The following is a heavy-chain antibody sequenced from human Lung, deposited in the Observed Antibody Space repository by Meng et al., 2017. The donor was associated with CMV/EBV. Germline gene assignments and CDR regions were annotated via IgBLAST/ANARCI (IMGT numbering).Heavy chain of an antibody. CDR2: INPSGGST. Sequence: ASVNVSXQPCGYTFTSYYMHWVRQAPGQGREWMGIINPSGGSTSYAQKFQGRVTMTRDTSTSTVYMELSSLRSEDTAVYYCARVGNERITIFVVVTKGAFDIWGQGXMVTVSS. J-gene: IGHJ3*02. CDR3: ARVGNERITIFVVVTKGAFDI. CDR1: GYTFTSYY. V-gene: IGHV1-46*01. D-gene: IGHD3-3*01.